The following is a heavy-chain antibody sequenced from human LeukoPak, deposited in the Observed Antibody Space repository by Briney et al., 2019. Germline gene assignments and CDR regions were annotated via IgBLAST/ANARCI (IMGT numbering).Heavy chain of an antibody. CDR2: ISSSGSTI. V-gene: IGHV3-48*03. D-gene: IGHD6-19*01. J-gene: IGHJ6*02. Sequence: GGSLRLSCAASGFTFSSYEMNWVRQAPGKGLEWVSYISSSGSTIYYADSVKGRFTISRDNAKNSLYLQMNSLRAEDTALYHCARVYIAVAGPHLTTYYYYYGMDVWGQGTTVTVSS. CDR3: ARVYIAVAGPHLTTYYYYYGMDV. CDR1: GFTFSSYE.